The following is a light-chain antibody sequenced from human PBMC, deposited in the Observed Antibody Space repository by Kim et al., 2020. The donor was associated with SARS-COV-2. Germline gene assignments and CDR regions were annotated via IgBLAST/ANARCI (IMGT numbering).Light chain of an antibody. V-gene: IGKV3-15*01. CDR3: QQYNNWPPT. Sequence: GSQGERAPLSCRARQSVSSHLAWYQQKPGQAPRLLIYGASTRATGIPARFSGSGSGTEFTLTISSLQSEDFAVYYCQQYNNWPPTFGQGTKVDIK. CDR1: QSVSSH. J-gene: IGKJ1*01. CDR2: GAS.